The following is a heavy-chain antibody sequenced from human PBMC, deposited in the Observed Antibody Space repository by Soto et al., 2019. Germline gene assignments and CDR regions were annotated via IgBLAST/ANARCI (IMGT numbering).Heavy chain of an antibody. Sequence: PGGSLRLSCTVSGFSVTNSYINWVRQAPGKVLEWVSILYSSGTTYYADSVRGRFTVSRDDSKNTLFLHMNSLGADDAAVYYCARDWSKFSYNYPYYYAMDAWGQGTTVTVSS. D-gene: IGHD5-18*01. J-gene: IGHJ6*02. V-gene: IGHV3-53*01. CDR1: GFSVTNSY. CDR2: LYSSGTT. CDR3: ARDWSKFSYNYPYYYAMDA.